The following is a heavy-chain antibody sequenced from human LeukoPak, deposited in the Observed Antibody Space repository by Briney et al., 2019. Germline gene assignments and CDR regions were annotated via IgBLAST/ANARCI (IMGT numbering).Heavy chain of an antibody. J-gene: IGHJ6*02. V-gene: IGHV1-46*01. CDR2: INGNGGNV. D-gene: IGHD1-26*01. CDR3: ARPSGSFHRYYYGMDV. Sequence: ASVKVCCKASGYTFINYYMHWVRQAPGQGLEWMGIINGNGGNVNYAQNFQGRVIMTRDTSTSTVYMELSSLRSEDTAVYYCARPSGSFHRYYYGMDVWGQGTTVTVS. CDR1: GYTFINYY.